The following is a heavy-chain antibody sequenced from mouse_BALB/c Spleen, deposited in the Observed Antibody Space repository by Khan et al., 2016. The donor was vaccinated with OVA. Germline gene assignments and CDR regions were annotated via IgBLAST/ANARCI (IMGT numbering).Heavy chain of an antibody. J-gene: IGHJ4*01. Sequence: QVQLQQSGAELMKPGASVKISCKATGYTFSSYWIEWVKQRPGHGLEWIGEILPGRGNNNFNEKFKGKATITADTSSNIAYLQLSSLTSEDSAVCYWATRAGTTEGMDYGGQGTSVTVSA. CDR3: ATRAGTTEGMDY. V-gene: IGHV1-9*01. CDR2: ILPGRGNN. CDR1: GYTFSSYW. D-gene: IGHD4-1*01.